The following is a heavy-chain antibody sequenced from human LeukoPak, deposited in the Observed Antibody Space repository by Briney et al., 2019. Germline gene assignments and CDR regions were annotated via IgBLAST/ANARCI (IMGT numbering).Heavy chain of an antibody. J-gene: IGHJ4*02. V-gene: IGHV3-30*02. D-gene: IGHD2-15*01. CDR3: AKTPGANIVVVVAARALVDY. CDR1: GFTFSSYG. CDR2: IRYDGSNK. Sequence: QPGGSLRLSCAASGFTFSSYGMHWVRQAPGKGLEWVAFIRYDGSNKYYADSVKGRFTISRDNFKNTLYLQMNSLRAEDTAVYYCAKTPGANIVVVVAARALVDYWGQGTLVTVSS.